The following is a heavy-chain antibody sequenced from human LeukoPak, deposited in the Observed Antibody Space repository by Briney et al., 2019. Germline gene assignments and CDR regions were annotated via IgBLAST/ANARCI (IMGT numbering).Heavy chain of an antibody. Sequence: ASVKVSCKASGYNFNAYYIHWVRQAPGQGLTWMGWINPDNGKTKYAPRFQGRVTMSWDTSINTAYVDLSCLRSDDTAVYYCARYEPAVSVVDAFDVWGQGTVVTVSS. CDR2: INPDNGKT. J-gene: IGHJ3*01. D-gene: IGHD1-14*01. CDR1: GYNFNAYY. V-gene: IGHV1-2*02. CDR3: ARYEPAVSVVDAFDV.